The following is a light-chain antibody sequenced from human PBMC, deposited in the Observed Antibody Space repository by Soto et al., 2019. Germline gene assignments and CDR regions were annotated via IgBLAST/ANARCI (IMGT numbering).Light chain of an antibody. Sequence: EIVLTQSPGTLSLSPGESATLSCRASQSVGSSYLAWYRQKPGQAPRLLIYGASSRATGIPDRFSGGGSGTDFTLTISRLEPEDFAVYYCQQYGSSPSTFGQRTKVEIK. V-gene: IGKV3-20*01. CDR3: QQYGSSPST. J-gene: IGKJ1*01. CDR1: QSVGSSY. CDR2: GAS.